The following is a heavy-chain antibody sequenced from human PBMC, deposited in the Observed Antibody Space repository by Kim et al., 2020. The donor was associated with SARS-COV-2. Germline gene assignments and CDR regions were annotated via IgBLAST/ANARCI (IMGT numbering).Heavy chain of an antibody. J-gene: IGHJ5*02. V-gene: IGHV4-34*01. CDR3: ARDRDGIEVAVWFDP. D-gene: IGHD6-19*01. CDR2: INHSGST. Sequence: SETLSLTCAVYGGSFSGYYWSWIRQPPGKGLEWIGEINHSGSTNYNPSLKSRVTISVDTSKNQFSLKLSSVTAADTAVYYCARDRDGIEVAVWFDPWGQGTLVTVSS. CDR1: GGSFSGYY.